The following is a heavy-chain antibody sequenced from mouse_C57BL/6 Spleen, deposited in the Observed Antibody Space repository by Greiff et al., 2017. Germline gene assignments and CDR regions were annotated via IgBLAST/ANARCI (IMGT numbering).Heavy chain of an antibody. V-gene: IGHV1-55*01. J-gene: IGHJ2*01. D-gene: IGHD1-1*01. CDR1: GYTFTSYW. Sequence: VKLQQPGAELVKPGASVKMSCKASGYTFTSYWITWVKPRPGQGLEWIGDIYPGSGSTNYNEKFKSKATLTVDTSSSTAYMQLSSLTSEDSAVYYCARYGSNHFDYWGQGTTLTVSS. CDR2: IYPGSGST. CDR3: ARYGSNHFDY.